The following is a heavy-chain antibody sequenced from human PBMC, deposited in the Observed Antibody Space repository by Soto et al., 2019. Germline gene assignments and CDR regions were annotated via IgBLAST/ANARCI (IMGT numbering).Heavy chain of an antibody. CDR1: GFSFSSYG. CDR3: AKDLRIAVAGTDYFDS. Sequence: QVQLVESGGGVVQPGRSLRLSCAAPGFSFSSYGMHWVRQAPGKGLGWVAVISYDVTNKYYADSVKGRFTISRDNSKNTLYLQMNSLRAEDTAVYYCAKDLRIAVAGTDYFDSWGQGTLVTVSS. J-gene: IGHJ4*02. V-gene: IGHV3-30*18. D-gene: IGHD6-19*01. CDR2: ISYDVTNK.